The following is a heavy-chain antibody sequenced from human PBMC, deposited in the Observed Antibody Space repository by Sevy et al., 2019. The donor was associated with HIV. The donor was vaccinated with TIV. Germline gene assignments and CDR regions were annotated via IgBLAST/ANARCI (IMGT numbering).Heavy chain of an antibody. D-gene: IGHD6-19*01. CDR2: ISGGGVNT. J-gene: IGHJ4*02. V-gene: IGHV3-23*01. Sequence: GGSLRLSCVGSGFTFNNYAMSWVRQAPGKGLEWVPSISGGGVNTYYADSVKGRFTISRDNTKNTLYLRVNSLRAEDTAVYFCAKDGGGWYTSGWYYFDIWGQGTLVTVSS. CDR3: AKDGGGWYTSGWYYFDI. CDR1: GFTFNNYA.